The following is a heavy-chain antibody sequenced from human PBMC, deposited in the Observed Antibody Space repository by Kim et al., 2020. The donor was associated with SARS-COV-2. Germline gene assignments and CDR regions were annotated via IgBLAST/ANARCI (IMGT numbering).Heavy chain of an antibody. V-gene: IGHV4-4*02. J-gene: IGHJ4*02. CDR2: IYHSGST. Sequence: SETLSLTCAVSGGSISSSNWWSWVRQPPGKGLEWIGEIYHSGSTNYNPSLKSRVTISVDKSKNQFSLKLSSVTAADTAVYYCARGPPSHTAYYYFDYWGQGTLVTVSS. CDR1: GGSISSSNW. CDR3: ARGPPSHTAYYYFDY. D-gene: IGHD5-18*01.